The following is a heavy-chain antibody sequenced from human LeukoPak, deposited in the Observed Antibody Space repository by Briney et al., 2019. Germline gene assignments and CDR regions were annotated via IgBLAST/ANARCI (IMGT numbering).Heavy chain of an antibody. D-gene: IGHD3-10*01. V-gene: IGHV1-2*02. CDR1: GYTFTGYY. CDR3: ASAARYYYGSGSYFWFDP. Sequence: GASVTVSCKASGYTFTGYYMHWVRQAPGQGLEWMGWINPNSGCTNYAQKFQGRVTMTRDNSISTAYMELRRLRSDDTAVYYCASAARYYYGSGSYFWFDPWGQGTLVTVSS. J-gene: IGHJ5*02. CDR2: INPNSGCT.